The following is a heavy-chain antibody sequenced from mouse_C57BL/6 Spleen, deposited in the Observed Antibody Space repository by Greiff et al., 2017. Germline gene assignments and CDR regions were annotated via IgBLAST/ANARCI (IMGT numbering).Heavy chain of an antibody. Sequence: VQLQQPGPELVKPGASVKLSCKASGYTFTSYWMHWVKQRPGQGLEWIGNINPSNGGTNYNEKFKSKATLTVDKSSSTAYMQLSSLTSEDSAVYYCARGRDYYGSSYVDFDYWGQGTTLTVSS. J-gene: IGHJ2*01. CDR2: INPSNGGT. V-gene: IGHV1-53*01. CDR3: ARGRDYYGSSYVDFDY. D-gene: IGHD1-1*01. CDR1: GYTFTSYW.